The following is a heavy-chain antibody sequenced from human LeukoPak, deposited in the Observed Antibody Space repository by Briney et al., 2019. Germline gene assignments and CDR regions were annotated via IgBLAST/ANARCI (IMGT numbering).Heavy chain of an antibody. D-gene: IGHD4-17*01. CDR3: ARGLYGDYDYFDY. CDR1: GYTFTGYY. CDR2: ISAYNGNT. Sequence: ASVKVSCKASGYTFTGYYMHWLRQAPGQGLEWMGWISAYNGNTNYAQKLQGRVTMTTDTSTSTAYMELRSLRSDDTAVYYCARGLYGDYDYFDYWGQGTLVTVSS. J-gene: IGHJ4*02. V-gene: IGHV1-18*04.